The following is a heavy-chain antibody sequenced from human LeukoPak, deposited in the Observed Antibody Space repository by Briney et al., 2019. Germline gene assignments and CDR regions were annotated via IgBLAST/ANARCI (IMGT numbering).Heavy chain of an antibody. CDR2: IYNSGST. CDR3: ARKTGYYYGVDV. Sequence: SETLSLTCTVSGGSITNYYWSWIRQPPGKGLEWIGYIYNSGSTNYNPSLKSRAAISVDTSKNQFSLKLSSVTAADTAVYYCARKTGYYYGVDVWGQGTTVTVSS. CDR1: GGSITNYY. J-gene: IGHJ6*02. D-gene: IGHD1-1*01. V-gene: IGHV4-59*08.